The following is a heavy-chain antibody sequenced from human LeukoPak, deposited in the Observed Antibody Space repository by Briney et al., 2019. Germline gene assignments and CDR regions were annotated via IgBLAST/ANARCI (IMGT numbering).Heavy chain of an antibody. Sequence: GGSLRLSCAASGFTFSSYAMHWVRQVPGKGLEWVAVISYDGSNKYYADSVKGRFTISRDNSKNTLYLQMNSLRAEDTALYYCAGRVTGYSSGYVYWGQGTLVTVSS. D-gene: IGHD5-18*01. CDR2: ISYDGSNK. V-gene: IGHV3-30-3*01. J-gene: IGHJ4*02. CDR3: AGRVTGYSSGYVY. CDR1: GFTFSSYA.